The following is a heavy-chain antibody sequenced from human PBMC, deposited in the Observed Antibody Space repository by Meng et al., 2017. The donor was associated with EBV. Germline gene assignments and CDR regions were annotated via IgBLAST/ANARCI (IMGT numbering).Heavy chain of an antibody. CDR2: IIPIFGTA. J-gene: IGHJ4*02. CDR1: GGPFSSYA. CDR3: ARGRTYYYDSSGYFYMYYFDY. D-gene: IGHD3-22*01. V-gene: IGHV1-69*01. Sequence: QVQLVQSGAEVKKPXASVKGSRKXCGGPFSSYAISWVRQAPGQGLEWMGGIIPIFGTANYAQKFQGRVTITADESTSTAYMELSSLRSEDTAVYYCARGRTYYYDSSGYFYMYYFDYWGQGTLATSPQ.